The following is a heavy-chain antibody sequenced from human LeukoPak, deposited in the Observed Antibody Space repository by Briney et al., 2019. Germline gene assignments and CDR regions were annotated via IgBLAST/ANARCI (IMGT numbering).Heavy chain of an antibody. CDR2: INPNSGGT. CDR3: ARETTRGLEWLEYYGMDV. D-gene: IGHD3-3*01. CDR1: GYTFTGYY. Sequence: ASVKVSCKASGYTFTGYYMHWVRQAPGQGLEWMGRINPNSGGTNYAQKFQGRVTMTRDTSISTAYMELSRLRSDDTAVYYCARETTRGLEWLEYYGMDVWGQGTTVTVSS. J-gene: IGHJ6*02. V-gene: IGHV1-2*06.